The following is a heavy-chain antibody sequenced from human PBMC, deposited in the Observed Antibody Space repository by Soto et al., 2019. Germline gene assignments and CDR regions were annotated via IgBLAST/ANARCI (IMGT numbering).Heavy chain of an antibody. V-gene: IGHV3-20*04. CDR2: IHWNGGST. Sequence: GGSLRLSCAASGFNFGDYGMSWVRQAPGKGLEWVSGIHWNGGSTFYVDSVKGRFTISRDNAKNSLYLQMTSLKVEDTAVYYCAKAAGQWLMGGWIYYFDYWGQGTLVTVSS. CDR1: GFNFGDYG. D-gene: IGHD6-19*01. J-gene: IGHJ4*02. CDR3: AKAAGQWLMGGWIYYFDY.